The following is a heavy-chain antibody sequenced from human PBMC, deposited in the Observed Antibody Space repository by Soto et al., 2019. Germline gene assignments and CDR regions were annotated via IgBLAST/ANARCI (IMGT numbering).Heavy chain of an antibody. J-gene: IGHJ6*02. Sequence: QMQLVESGGGVVQPGRSLRLSCAASGFTFRSYGIHWVRQAPGKGLEWVALIWFDGSKKYYLDSVKGRFAVSRDNSKNTLYLQMNRLRVEDTAVYYCARDRLVPYGYGMDVWGQGTTVTVSS. CDR1: GFTFRSYG. V-gene: IGHV3-33*01. CDR3: ARDRLVPYGYGMDV. CDR2: IWFDGSKK. D-gene: IGHD2-2*01.